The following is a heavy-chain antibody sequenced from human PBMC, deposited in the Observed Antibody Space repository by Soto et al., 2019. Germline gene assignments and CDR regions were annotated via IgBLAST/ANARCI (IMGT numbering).Heavy chain of an antibody. J-gene: IGHJ6*02. CDR2: IKEDGSEK. CDR3: ATCSAGRCYGALGGAMDYYGMDV. D-gene: IGHD2-15*01. CDR1: GFTFSTYW. V-gene: IGHV3-7*01. Sequence: GGSLRLSCAASGFTFSTYWMIWVRQAPGKGLEWVANIKEDGSEKYYVDSVKGRFTISRDNAKNILYLQMNSLRAEDTAVYYCATCSAGRCYGALGGAMDYYGMDVWGQGTTVTVSS.